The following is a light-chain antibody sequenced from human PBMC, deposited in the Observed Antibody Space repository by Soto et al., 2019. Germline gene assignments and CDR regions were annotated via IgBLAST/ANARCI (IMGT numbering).Light chain of an antibody. J-gene: IGKJ1*01. CDR3: QQYGSSPPT. Sequence: EIVLTQSPGTLSLSPGERAVLSCRASQSVNNKYLAWYQRKPGRAPRLLIYGASSRATGIRDRFIGSGSGTDFTLTITRLEPEDFAVYFCQQYGSSPPTFGQGTKVEFK. V-gene: IGKV3-20*01. CDR1: QSVNNKY. CDR2: GAS.